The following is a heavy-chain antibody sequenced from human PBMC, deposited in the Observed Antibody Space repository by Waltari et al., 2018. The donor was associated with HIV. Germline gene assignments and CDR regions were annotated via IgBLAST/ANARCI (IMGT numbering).Heavy chain of an antibody. CDR3: ARDRHYGEYDY. D-gene: IGHD4-17*01. CDR1: GFTFSSYD. CDR2: VDTAGDT. J-gene: IGHJ4*02. Sequence: EVQVVESGGGLVQPGGSLRLSCAASGFTFSSYDMHWVPPATGKGLEWVSTVDTAGDTYYPDSVKGRFTSSRENAKNSLYLQMNSLRAEDTAVYYCARDRHYGEYDYWGQGTLVTVSS. V-gene: IGHV3-13*01.